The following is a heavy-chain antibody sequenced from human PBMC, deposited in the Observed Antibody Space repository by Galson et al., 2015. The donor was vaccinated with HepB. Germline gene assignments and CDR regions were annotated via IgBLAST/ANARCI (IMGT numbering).Heavy chain of an antibody. CDR3: APGGRFLEWTPFDY. D-gene: IGHD3-3*01. Sequence: SLRLSCAASGFTFSSYAMHWVRQAPGKGLEYVSAISSNGGSTYYADSVKGRFTISRDNSKNTLYLQMSSLRAEDTAVYYCAPGGRFLEWTPFDYWGQGTLVTVSS. CDR2: ISSNGGST. CDR1: GFTFSSYA. J-gene: IGHJ4*02. V-gene: IGHV3-64D*06.